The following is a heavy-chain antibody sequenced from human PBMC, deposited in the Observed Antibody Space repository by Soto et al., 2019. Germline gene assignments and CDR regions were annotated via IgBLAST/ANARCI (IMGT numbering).Heavy chain of an antibody. CDR3: ASSKYDSPIPLYY. CDR2: IYHSGST. Sequence: PSETLSLTCAVSGGSISSGGYSWSWIRQPPGKGLEWIGYIYHSGSTYYNPSLKSRVTISVDRSKNQFSLKLSSVTAADTAVYYVASSKYDSPIPLYYWGQGTLVTVSS. D-gene: IGHD3-22*01. J-gene: IGHJ4*02. CDR1: GGSISSGGYS. V-gene: IGHV4-30-2*01.